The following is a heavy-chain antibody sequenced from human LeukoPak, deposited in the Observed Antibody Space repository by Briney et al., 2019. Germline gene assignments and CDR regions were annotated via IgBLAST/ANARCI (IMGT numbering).Heavy chain of an antibody. V-gene: IGHV4-34*01. CDR2: INHSGST. CDR3: ARGILGYCSSTSCPEYYFDY. Sequence: SETLSLTCALYGGSFSGYYWTWIRQPPGKGLEWIGEINHSGSTNYNPSLKSRVTISVDTSKNQFSLKLSSVTAADTAVYYCARGILGYCSSTSCPEYYFDYWGQGTLVTVSS. J-gene: IGHJ4*02. D-gene: IGHD2-2*03. CDR1: GGSFSGYY.